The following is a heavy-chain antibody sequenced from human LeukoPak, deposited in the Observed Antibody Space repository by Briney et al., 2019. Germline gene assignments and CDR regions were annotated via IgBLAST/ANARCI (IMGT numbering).Heavy chain of an antibody. CDR3: ARAGHLLPPTDAFDI. V-gene: IGHV1-8*03. Sequence: ASAKVSCKASGYTFTSYDINWVRQATGQGLERMGWRNPNSGNTGYAQKFQGRVTITRNTSISTAYMELSSLRSEDTAVYYCARAGHLLPPTDAFDIWGQGTMVTVS. CDR2: RNPNSGNT. J-gene: IGHJ3*02. CDR1: GYTFTSYD. D-gene: IGHD2-15*01.